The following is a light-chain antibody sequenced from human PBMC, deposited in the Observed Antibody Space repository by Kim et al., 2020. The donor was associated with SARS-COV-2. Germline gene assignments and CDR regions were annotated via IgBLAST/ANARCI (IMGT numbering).Light chain of an antibody. CDR3: TSYTTINTPLYV. V-gene: IGLV2-14*03. CDR1: SSDVGDNDL. CDR2: SVN. J-gene: IGLJ1*01. Sequence: QSALTQPASVSGSPGQSIAISCTGTSSDVGDNDLVSWYQHHPDKAPKLIIYSVNKRPSGVSNRFSGSKSANTASLTISGLQAEDEADYFCTSYTTINTPLYVFGTGTKVTVL.